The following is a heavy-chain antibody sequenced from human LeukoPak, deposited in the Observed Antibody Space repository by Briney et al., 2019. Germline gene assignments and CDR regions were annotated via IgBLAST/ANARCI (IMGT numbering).Heavy chain of an antibody. J-gene: IGHJ4*02. V-gene: IGHV3-21*01. CDR2: ISSSSTHI. Sequence: PGGSLRLSCAASGFTLSSYSMNWVRQAPGKGLEWVSYISSSSTHIYYADSVKGRFTISRDNARNCLYLQMNSLRAEDTAIYYCARSEHSSSSFDYWGQGTLVTVSS. D-gene: IGHD6-6*01. CDR3: ARSEHSSSSFDY. CDR1: GFTLSSYS.